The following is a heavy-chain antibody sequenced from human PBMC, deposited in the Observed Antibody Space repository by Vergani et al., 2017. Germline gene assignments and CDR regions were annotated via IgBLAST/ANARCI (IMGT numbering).Heavy chain of an antibody. CDR1: GDSISGNNC. CDR3: ATIGYRRWGYYFDY. Sequence: QVQLQESGPGLVKPPGTLSLTCAVSGDSISGNNCWTWVRQPPGKGLEWIGEICHTEDTKYSPSLKSRVTVSVDGSRNLFSLRLNSVTAADTAVYYCATIGYRRWGYYFDYWGQGILVTVSS. D-gene: IGHD2-2*02. J-gene: IGHJ4*02. CDR2: ICHTEDT. V-gene: IGHV4-4*03.